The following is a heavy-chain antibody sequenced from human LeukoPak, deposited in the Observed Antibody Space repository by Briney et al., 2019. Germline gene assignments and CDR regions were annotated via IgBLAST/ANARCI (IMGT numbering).Heavy chain of an antibody. J-gene: IGHJ4*02. CDR3: ARVGGATAVTMYFEY. CDR2: INWNGGST. CDR1: GFTFDDYG. D-gene: IGHD1-26*01. Sequence: PGGSLRLSCAASGFTFDDYGMSWVRQAPGKGLEWVSGINWNGGSTAYADSVKGRFTISRDNAKNSLYLQMNSLRDEDTAVYYCARVGGATAVTMYFEYWGQGTLVTVSS. V-gene: IGHV3-20*04.